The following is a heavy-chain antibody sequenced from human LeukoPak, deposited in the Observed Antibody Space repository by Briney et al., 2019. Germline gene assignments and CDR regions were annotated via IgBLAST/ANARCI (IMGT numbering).Heavy chain of an antibody. CDR2: ISYDGSNK. CDR1: GFTFSSYA. J-gene: IGHJ5*02. V-gene: IGHV3-30-3*01. D-gene: IGHD3-10*01. CDR3: ARPLLWFGRNWFDP. Sequence: GGSLRLSCAASGFTFSSYAMHWVRQAPGKGLEWVAVISYDGSNKYYADSVKGRFTISRDNSKNTLYLQMNSLRAEDTAVYYCARPLLWFGRNWFDPWGQGTLVTVSS.